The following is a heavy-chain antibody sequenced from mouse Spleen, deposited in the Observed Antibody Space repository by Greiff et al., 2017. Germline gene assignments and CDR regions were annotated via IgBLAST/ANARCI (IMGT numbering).Heavy chain of an antibody. CDR2: ISSGGSYT. V-gene: IGHV5-9-3*01. Sequence: EVQGVESGGGLVKPGGSLKLSCAASGFTFSSYAMSWVRQTPEKRLEWVATISSGGSYTYYPDSVKGRFTISRDNAKNTLYLHMSSLRSEDTAMYYCARQRGYLFDYWGQGTTLTVSS. J-gene: IGHJ2*01. CDR3: ARQRGYLFDY. D-gene: IGHD2-2*01. CDR1: GFTFSSYA.